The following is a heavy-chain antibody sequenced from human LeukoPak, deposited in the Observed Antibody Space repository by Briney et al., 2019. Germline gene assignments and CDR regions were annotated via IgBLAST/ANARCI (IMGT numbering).Heavy chain of an antibody. CDR2: IYYSGGT. V-gene: IGHV4-59*05. D-gene: IGHD6-19*01. CDR1: GASISSYY. J-gene: IGHJ4*02. Sequence: PSETLSLTCTVSGASISSYYCSWNRQPPGRGLELIGSIYYSGGTYYNPSLKSRVTISVDSSKNQFSLKLSSVTAADTAVYYCARPAVAGWATHFDSWGQGTLVTVSS. CDR3: ARPAVAGWATHFDS.